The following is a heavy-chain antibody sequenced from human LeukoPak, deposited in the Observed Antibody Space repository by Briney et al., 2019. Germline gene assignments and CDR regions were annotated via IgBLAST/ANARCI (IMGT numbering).Heavy chain of an antibody. D-gene: IGHD3-22*01. CDR2: IYSGGST. V-gene: IGHV3-66*01. CDR3: ARDGYYYDSSGYYYPTFDY. J-gene: IGHJ4*02. Sequence: GGSLRLSCAASGFTVSSNYTSWVRQAPGKGLEWVSVIYSGGSTYYADSVKGRFTISRDNSKNTLYLQMNSLRAEDTAVYYCARDGYYYDSSGYYYPTFDYWGQGTLVTVSS. CDR1: GFTVSSNY.